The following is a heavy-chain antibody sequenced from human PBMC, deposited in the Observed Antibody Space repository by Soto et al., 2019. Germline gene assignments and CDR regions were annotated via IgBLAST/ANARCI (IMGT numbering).Heavy chain of an antibody. CDR3: ARSVEWLASFDY. CDR1: GYIFNSFG. J-gene: IGHJ4*02. CDR2: ISAYTGNT. D-gene: IGHD6-19*01. Sequence: GASVKVSCKASGYIFNSFGISWVRQAPGQGLEWMGWISAYTGNTKYAQNFQGRVTMTTDTSTSTAYMELRSLRSDDTAVYYCARSVEWLASFDYWGQGTLVTVSS. V-gene: IGHV1-18*01.